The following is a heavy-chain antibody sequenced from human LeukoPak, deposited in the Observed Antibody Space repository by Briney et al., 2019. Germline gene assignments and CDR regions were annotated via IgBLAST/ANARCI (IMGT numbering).Heavy chain of an antibody. CDR3: ARWGSTSCYDY. D-gene: IGHD2-2*01. Sequence: GGSLRLSCAASGFTFSTYAMHWVRQAPGKGLEYISAISTNGDSTYYADSVKGRFTISRDNSKNTLFLQMGSLRADDMAVYYCARWGSTSCYDYWGQGALVTVSS. CDR1: GFTFSTYA. CDR2: ISTNGDST. J-gene: IGHJ4*02. V-gene: IGHV3-64*02.